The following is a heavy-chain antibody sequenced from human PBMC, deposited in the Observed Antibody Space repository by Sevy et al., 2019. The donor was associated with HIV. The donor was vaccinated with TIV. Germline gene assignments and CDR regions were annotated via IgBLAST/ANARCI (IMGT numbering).Heavy chain of an antibody. J-gene: IGHJ1*01. D-gene: IGHD3-16*01. CDR1: GFTFSSYA. Sequence: GGSLRLSCAASGFTFSSYAMSWVRQAPGKGLEWVSAISGSGGSTYYAHSVKGRFTISRDNSKNTLYLQMNSLRAEDTAVYYCAKFGIDLRIQHWGQGTLVTVSS. CDR2: ISGSGGST. V-gene: IGHV3-23*01. CDR3: AKFGIDLRIQH.